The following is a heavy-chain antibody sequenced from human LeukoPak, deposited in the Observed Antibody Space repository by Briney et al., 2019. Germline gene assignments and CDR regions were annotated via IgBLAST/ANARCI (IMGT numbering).Heavy chain of an antibody. V-gene: IGHV3-23*01. CDR1: GFTFSSYA. Sequence: GGALRLSCAASGFTFSSYAMSWVRQAPGKGLEWVSAISGSGGSTYYADSVKGRFTISRDNSKNTLYLQMNSLRAEDTAVYYCAKDLDSSGWLFDYWGQGTLVTVSS. CDR3: AKDLDSSGWLFDY. CDR2: ISGSGGST. J-gene: IGHJ4*02. D-gene: IGHD6-19*01.